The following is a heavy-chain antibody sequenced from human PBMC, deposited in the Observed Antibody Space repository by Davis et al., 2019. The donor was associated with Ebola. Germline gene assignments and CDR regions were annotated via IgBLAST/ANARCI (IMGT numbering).Heavy chain of an antibody. CDR2: IIPIFGTA. CDR3: ASWGRGVVVAVENWFDP. D-gene: IGHD2-15*01. Sequence: SVKVSCKASGGTFSSYAISWVRQAPGQGLEWMGGIIPIFGTANYAQKFQGRVTITADESTSTAYRELSSLRSEDTAVYYCASWGRGVVVAVENWFDPWGQGTLVTVSS. J-gene: IGHJ5*02. CDR1: GGTFSSYA. V-gene: IGHV1-69*13.